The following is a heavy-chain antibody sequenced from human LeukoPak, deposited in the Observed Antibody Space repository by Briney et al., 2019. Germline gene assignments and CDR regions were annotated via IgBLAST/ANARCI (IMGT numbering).Heavy chain of an antibody. V-gene: IGHV3-7*01. J-gene: IGHJ4*02. Sequence: GGSLRLSCAASGFTFINAWMAWVRQAPGKGLEWVANIKKDGSEKYYVDSVKGRFTISRDNAKTSLYLQMISLRAEDTAVYYCARHLSGVTGYTYGRGIDYWGQGTLVTVSS. D-gene: IGHD5-18*01. CDR3: ARHLSGVTGYTYGRGIDY. CDR2: IKKDGSEK. CDR1: GFTFINAW.